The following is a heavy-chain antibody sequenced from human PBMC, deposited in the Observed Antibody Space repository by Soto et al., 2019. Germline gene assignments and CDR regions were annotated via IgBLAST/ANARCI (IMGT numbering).Heavy chain of an antibody. V-gene: IGHV4-38-2*01. CDR1: GYSISSGYY. Sequence: SETLSLTCAVSGYSISSGYYWGWLRQPPGKGLEWIGSIYHGGSTYYNPSLNSRVTLSIDMTNNHVSLILNSVTAADTAVYYCAKVMEGMVVVPAGIGYWGQGTLVTVSS. J-gene: IGHJ4*02. D-gene: IGHD2-2*02. CDR2: IYHGGST. CDR3: AKVMEGMVVVPAGIGY.